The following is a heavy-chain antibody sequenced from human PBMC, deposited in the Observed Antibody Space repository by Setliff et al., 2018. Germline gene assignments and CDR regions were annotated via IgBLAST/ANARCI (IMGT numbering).Heavy chain of an antibody. CDR2: ISSSSSYI. V-gene: IGHV3-21*04. Sequence: GGSLRLSCAASGFTFSSYSMNWVRQAPGKGLEWVSSISSSSSYIYYADSVKGRFTISRDNAKNSLYLQMNSLRAEDMALYYCARDREYCSRTSCYIDYWGQGALVTVSS. CDR3: ARDREYCSRTSCYIDY. D-gene: IGHD2-2*02. J-gene: IGHJ4*02. CDR1: GFTFSSYS.